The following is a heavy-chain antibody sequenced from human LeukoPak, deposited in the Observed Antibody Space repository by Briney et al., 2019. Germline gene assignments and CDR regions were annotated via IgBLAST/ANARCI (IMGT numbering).Heavy chain of an antibody. CDR1: GFNFSTYA. V-gene: IGHV3-30-3*02. D-gene: IGHD3-3*01. CDR3: AKRAYDFWSGVSYNWFDP. J-gene: IGHJ5*02. CDR2: ISYDGSNK. Sequence: PGGSLRLSCAASGFNFSTYAMHWVRQAPGKGLEWVTTISYDGSNKYYADSVKGRFTISRDNSKNTLYLQMNSLRAEDTAVYYCAKRAYDFWSGVSYNWFDPWGQGTLVTVSS.